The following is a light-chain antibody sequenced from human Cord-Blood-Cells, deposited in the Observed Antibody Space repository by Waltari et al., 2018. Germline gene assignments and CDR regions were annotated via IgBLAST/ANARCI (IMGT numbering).Light chain of an antibody. Sequence: EIVLTQSPGTLSLSPGERATLSCRASQSVSSSYLAWSQQKPGQAPRLLIYGASSRATVIPDRFSGSGSGTDFTLTISRLEPEDFAVYYCQQYGSTFMYTFGQGTKLEIK. V-gene: IGKV3-20*01. CDR2: GAS. J-gene: IGKJ2*01. CDR1: QSVSSSY. CDR3: QQYGSTFMYT.